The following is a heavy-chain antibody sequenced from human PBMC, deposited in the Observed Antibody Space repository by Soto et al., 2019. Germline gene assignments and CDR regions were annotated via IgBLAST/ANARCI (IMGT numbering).Heavy chain of an antibody. CDR2: IYTSGST. CDR1: GSSISSYY. Sequence: LSLTCTVSGSSISSYYWSWIRQPAGKGLEWIGRIYTSGSTNYNPSLKSRVTMSVDTSKNQFSLKLSSVTAADTAVYYCARDLRYSGYEAFDYWGQGTLVTVSS. V-gene: IGHV4-4*07. J-gene: IGHJ4*02. CDR3: ARDLRYSGYEAFDY. D-gene: IGHD5-12*01.